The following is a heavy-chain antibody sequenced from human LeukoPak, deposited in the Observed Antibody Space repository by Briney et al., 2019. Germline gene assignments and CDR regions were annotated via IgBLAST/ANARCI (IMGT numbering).Heavy chain of an antibody. D-gene: IGHD3-16*01. CDR2: IYTSGST. Sequence: SETLSLTCTVSGGSISSYYWSWIRRPPGKGLKWIGYIYTSGSTNYNPSLKSRVTISVDTSKNQFSLKLSSVTAADTAVYYCARLTSGYWGQGTLVTVSS. CDR3: ARLTSGY. J-gene: IGHJ4*02. V-gene: IGHV4-4*09. CDR1: GGSISSYY.